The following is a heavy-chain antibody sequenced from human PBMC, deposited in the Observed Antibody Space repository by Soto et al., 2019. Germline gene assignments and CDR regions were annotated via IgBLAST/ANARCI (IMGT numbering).Heavy chain of an antibody. CDR1: GFTFSSYA. CDR3: ARTHFNSGSYYFDY. CDR2: ISYDGSNK. V-gene: IGHV3-30-3*01. Sequence: QVQLVESGGGVVQPGRSLRLSCAASGFTFSSYAMHWVRQAPGKGLEWVAVISYDGSNKYYADSVKGRFTISRDNSKNTPYLTMNSLRPEDTAVYYCARTHFNSGSYYFDYWGQGPLVTVSS. D-gene: IGHD1-26*01. J-gene: IGHJ4*02.